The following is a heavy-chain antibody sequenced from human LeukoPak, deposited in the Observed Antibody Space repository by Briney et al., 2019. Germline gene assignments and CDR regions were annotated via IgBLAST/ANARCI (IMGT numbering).Heavy chain of an antibody. CDR2: ISSDSRTI. CDR3: ARYGSGTSYITNYFDY. V-gene: IGHV3-48*02. J-gene: IGHJ4*02. D-gene: IGHD3-10*01. CDR1: GFTFSSYS. Sequence: GRSLRLSCAASGFTFSSYSMNWVRQAPGKGRGWVSYISSDSRTIYYADSVKGRFTISRDNAKNSLYLQMKSLRDEDTAVYYCARYGSGTSYITNYFDYWGQGTLVTVSS.